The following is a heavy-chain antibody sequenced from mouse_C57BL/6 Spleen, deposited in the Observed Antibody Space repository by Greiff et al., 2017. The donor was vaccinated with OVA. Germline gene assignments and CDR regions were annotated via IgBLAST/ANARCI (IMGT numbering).Heavy chain of an antibody. CDR3: ARERGANLFFMDY. CDR2: IDPSDSYT. D-gene: IGHD2-3*01. V-gene: IGHV1-59*01. J-gene: IGHJ4*01. Sequence: QVQLQQPGAELVRPGTSVKLSCKASGYTFTSYWMHWVKQRPGQGLEWIGVIDPSDSYTNYNQKFKGKATLTVDTSSSTAYMQLSSLTSEDSAVYYCARERGANLFFMDYWGQGTSVTVSS. CDR1: GYTFTSYW.